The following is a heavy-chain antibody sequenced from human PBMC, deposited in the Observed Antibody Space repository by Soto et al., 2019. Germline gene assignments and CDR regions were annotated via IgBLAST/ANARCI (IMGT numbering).Heavy chain of an antibody. CDR3: ARDPNIVLVPAALRSYYYYYGMDV. CDR2: IKQDGSEK. V-gene: IGHV3-7*01. D-gene: IGHD2-2*01. Sequence: PGGSLRLSCAASGFTFSSYWMSWVRQAPGKGLEWVANIKQDGSEKYYVDSVKGRFTISRDNAKNSLYLQMNSLTAEDTAVYYCARDPNIVLVPAALRSYYYYYGMDVWGQGTTVTVSS. J-gene: IGHJ6*02. CDR1: GFTFSSYW.